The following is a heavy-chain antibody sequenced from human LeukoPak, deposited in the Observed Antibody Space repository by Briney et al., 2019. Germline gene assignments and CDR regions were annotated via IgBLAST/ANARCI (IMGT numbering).Heavy chain of an antibody. J-gene: IGHJ4*02. CDR2: IRYDGSNK. V-gene: IGHV3-30*02. D-gene: IGHD3-10*01. CDR1: GFTFSSYG. CDR3: ARASLWFGEISFDY. Sequence: GGSLRLSCAASGFTFSSYGMHWVRQAPGKGLEWVAFIRYDGSNKYYADSVKGRFTISRDNSKNTLYLQMNSLRAEDTAVYYCARASLWFGEISFDYWGQGTLVTVSS.